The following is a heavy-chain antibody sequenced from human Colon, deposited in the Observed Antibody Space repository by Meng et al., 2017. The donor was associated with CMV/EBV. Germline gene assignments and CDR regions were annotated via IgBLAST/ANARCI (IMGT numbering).Heavy chain of an antibody. CDR1: GFTFSSYG. CDR2: IRYDGSNK. J-gene: IGHJ3*02. D-gene: IGHD2-2*01. V-gene: IGHV3-30*02. CDR3: ARVTVVPAAYDAFDI. Sequence: GGSLRLSCAASGFTFSSYGMHWVRQAPGKGLEWVAFIRYDGSNKYYADSVKGRFTISRDNAKNSLYLQMNSLRAEDTAVYYCARVTVVPAAYDAFDIWGQGTMVTVSS.